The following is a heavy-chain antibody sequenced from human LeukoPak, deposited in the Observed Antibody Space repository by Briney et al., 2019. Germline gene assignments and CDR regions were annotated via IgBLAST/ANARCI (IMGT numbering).Heavy chain of an antibody. CDR2: IKSKTDGGTT. CDR3: AKVPFLEWLLPFDY. CDR1: GFTFSNAW. Sequence: GGSLRLSCAASGFTFSNAWMSWVRQAPGKGLEWVGRIKSKTDGGTTDYAAPVKGRFTISRDDSKNTLYLQMNSLRAEDTAVYYCAKVPFLEWLLPFDYWGQGTLVTVSS. J-gene: IGHJ4*02. V-gene: IGHV3-15*01. D-gene: IGHD3-3*01.